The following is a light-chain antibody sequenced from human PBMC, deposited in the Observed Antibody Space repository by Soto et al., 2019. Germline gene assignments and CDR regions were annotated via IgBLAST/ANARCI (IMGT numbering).Light chain of an antibody. Sequence: IMWKQSPATLFSFPSDSISLSCRASQYINTRLDWYQHRPGQAPRLLIYDASSRATGIPARFSGSGSGTDFSLSISRLEPEDFAVYYCHHYDSSAHTFGQGTKVDI. CDR3: HHYDSSAHT. CDR2: DAS. V-gene: IGKV3-20*01. CDR1: QYINTR. J-gene: IGKJ2*01.